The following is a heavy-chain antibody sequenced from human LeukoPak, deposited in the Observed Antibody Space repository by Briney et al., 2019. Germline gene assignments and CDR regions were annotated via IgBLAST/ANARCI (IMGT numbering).Heavy chain of an antibody. CDR2: INAGSGNT. CDR3: ALQGVRGVSYFFDY. V-gene: IGHV1-3*01. Sequence: ASVKVSCKASGYTFTNYAIHWVRRAPGQSLEWMGWINAGSGNTKYSQKLQARVTITSNTSASTAYMELSSLRSEDTAVYYCALQGVRGVSYFFDYWGQGTLVTVSS. J-gene: IGHJ4*02. D-gene: IGHD3-10*01. CDR1: GYTFTNYA.